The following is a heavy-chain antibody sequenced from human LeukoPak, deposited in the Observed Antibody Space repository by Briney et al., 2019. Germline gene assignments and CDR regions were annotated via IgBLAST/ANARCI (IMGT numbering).Heavy chain of an antibody. V-gene: IGHV5-51*01. CDR2: IYPGDSDT. CDR3: ARHSTYGDYGDY. Sequence: GESPKISCKGSGYSFTSYWIAWVRQMPGKGLEWMGFIYPGDSDTRYSPSFQGQVTFSADKSIRTAYLQWSSLKASDTAMYYCARHSTYGDYGDYWGQGTLVTVSS. CDR1: GYSFTSYW. J-gene: IGHJ4*02. D-gene: IGHD4-17*01.